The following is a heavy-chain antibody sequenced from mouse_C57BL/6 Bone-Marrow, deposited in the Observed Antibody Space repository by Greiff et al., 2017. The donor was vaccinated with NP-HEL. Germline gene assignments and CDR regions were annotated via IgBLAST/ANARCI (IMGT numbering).Heavy chain of an antibody. CDR3: ARKDFTTVVAIDY. CDR1: GYTFTDYY. CDR2: INPYNGGT. Sequence: EVQLQQSGPVLVKPGASVKMSCKASGYTFTDYYMNWVKQSHGKSLEWIGVINPYNGGTSYNQKFKGKATLTVDKSSSTAYMELNSLTSEDSAVYYCARKDFTTVVAIDYWGQGTTLTVSS. J-gene: IGHJ2*01. V-gene: IGHV1-19*01. D-gene: IGHD1-1*01.